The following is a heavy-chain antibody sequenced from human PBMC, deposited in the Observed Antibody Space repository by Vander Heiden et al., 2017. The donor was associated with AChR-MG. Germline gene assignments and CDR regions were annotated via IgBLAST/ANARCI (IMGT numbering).Heavy chain of an antibody. CDR1: GGSISNTSYF. J-gene: IGHJ4*02. CDR3: ARLKIAARQFDF. D-gene: IGHD6-6*01. V-gene: IGHV4-39*01. CDR2: TYYRGNT. Sequence: QLQLQESGPRLVKPSETLSLTCTVPGGSISNTSYFWGWIRQPPGKGLEWIGTTYYRGNTYYSPSLKSRVTISADTSKNQFSLRLSSVTAADTAMYYCARLKIAARQFDFWGQGTLVTVSS.